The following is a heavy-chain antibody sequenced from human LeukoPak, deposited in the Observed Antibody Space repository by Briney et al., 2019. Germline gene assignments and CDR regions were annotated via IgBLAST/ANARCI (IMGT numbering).Heavy chain of an antibody. CDR3: TRDAADHYDFWSGYYAIDAFDI. V-gene: IGHV3-49*04. D-gene: IGHD3-3*01. J-gene: IGHJ3*02. Sequence: GGSLRLSCAASGFTFNKYAVSWVRQAPGKGLEWVGFIRSKAYGGTTEYAASVKGRFTISRDDSKSIAYLQMNSLKTEDTAVYYCTRDAADHYDFWSGYYAIDAFDIWGQGTMVTVSS. CDR2: IRSKAYGGTT. CDR1: GFTFNKYA.